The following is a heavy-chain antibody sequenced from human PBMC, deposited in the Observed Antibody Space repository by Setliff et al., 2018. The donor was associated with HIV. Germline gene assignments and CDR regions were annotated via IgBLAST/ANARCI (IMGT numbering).Heavy chain of an antibody. CDR2: INPGGDYR. CDR3: AREAPDDYFDH. J-gene: IGHJ4*02. CDR1: GYTFSNYY. V-gene: IGHV1-46*01. Sequence: ASVKVACKASGYTFSNYYVHWVRQAPGQGLEWMGMINPGGDYRSYTQKFQGRINLATASSTSTVYMELSSLRYEDTAVYYCAREAPDDYFDHWGPGTLVTVSS.